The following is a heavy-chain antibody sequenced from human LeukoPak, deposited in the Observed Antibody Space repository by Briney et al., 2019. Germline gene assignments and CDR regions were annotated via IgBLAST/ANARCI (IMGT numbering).Heavy chain of an antibody. CDR1: GFTFTSFG. CDR2: ISAYNGNT. CDR3: ARGGFMVRGASTWFDP. D-gene: IGHD3-10*01. J-gene: IGHJ5*02. Sequence: ASVKVSCKASGFTFTSFGFSWVRQAPGQGLEWMGWISAYNGNTNYAQKLQGRVTMTTDTSTSTAYMELRSLRSDDTAVYYCARGGFMVRGASTWFDPWSQGTLVTVSS. V-gene: IGHV1-18*01.